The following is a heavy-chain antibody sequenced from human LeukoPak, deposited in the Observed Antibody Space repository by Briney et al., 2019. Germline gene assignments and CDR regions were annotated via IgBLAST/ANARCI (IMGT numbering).Heavy chain of an antibody. D-gene: IGHD6-13*01. Sequence: SETLSLTCAVSGGSFSGYYWSWIRQPPGKGLEWIGEINHSGSTNYNPSLKSRVTISVDTSKNQFSLKLSSVTAADTAVYYCATRPDIAAAGPGWFDPWGQGTLVTVSS. CDR1: GGSFSGYY. J-gene: IGHJ5*02. CDR3: ATRPDIAAAGPGWFDP. CDR2: INHSGST. V-gene: IGHV4-34*01.